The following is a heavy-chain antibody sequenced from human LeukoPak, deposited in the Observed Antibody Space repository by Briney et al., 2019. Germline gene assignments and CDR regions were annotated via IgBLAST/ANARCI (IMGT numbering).Heavy chain of an antibody. D-gene: IGHD3-22*01. V-gene: IGHV4-38-2*02. CDR2: IHHSGNT. J-gene: IGHJ4*02. Sequence: PSETLSLTCSVSGYSISSGYFWGWIRQPPGKGVEWVGSIHHSGNTYYNPSLKTRVTISVDTSNNQFSLKLTSVTAADTAVYYCARERPPSSSAYYDYWAQGTLVTVSS. CDR1: GYSISSGYF. CDR3: ARERPPSSSAYYDY.